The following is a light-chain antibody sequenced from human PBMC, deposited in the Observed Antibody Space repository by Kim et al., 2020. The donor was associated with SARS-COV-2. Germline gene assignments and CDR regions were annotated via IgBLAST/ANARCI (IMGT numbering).Light chain of an antibody. Sequence: PPLPCIGNSDNVGNLGSSLLHPPQGPPPKLHSDRNNNRPSGISERFSASRSGNTASLTITGLQPEDEADYYCSAWDSTLSLWVFGGGTKLTVL. CDR3: SAWDSTLSLWV. V-gene: IGLV10-54*01. J-gene: IGLJ3*02. CDR2: RNN. CDR1: SDNVGNLG.